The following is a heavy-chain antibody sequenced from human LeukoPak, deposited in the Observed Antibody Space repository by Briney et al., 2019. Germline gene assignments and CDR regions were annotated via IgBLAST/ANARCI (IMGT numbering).Heavy chain of an antibody. CDR2: ISRSGEST. D-gene: IGHD3-16*01. Sequence: GGSLRLSCAASGFTLSSYAMSWIRQAPGKGLEWVSSISRSGESTFYADSVRGRFTISRDNSKNTVSLQMESLRAEDTALYYCAKDYAVGSIDYWGQGTLVTVSS. J-gene: IGHJ4*02. CDR3: AKDYAVGSIDY. CDR1: GFTLSSYA. V-gene: IGHV3-23*01.